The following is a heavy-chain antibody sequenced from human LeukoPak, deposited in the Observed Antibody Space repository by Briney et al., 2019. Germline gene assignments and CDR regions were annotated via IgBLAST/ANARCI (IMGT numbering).Heavy chain of an antibody. Sequence: PGGSLRLSCAASGFTFSTYGMHWVRQAPGKGLAWVAVISYDGSNKYYEYSVQGRFTITRDNYKITLYVQMDGLRAEDAGVYYCAKDLSSGSRRAYWGQGTLVTVSS. CDR1: GFTFSTYG. CDR3: AKDLSSGSRRAY. J-gene: IGHJ4*02. D-gene: IGHD6-19*01. V-gene: IGHV3-30*18. CDR2: ISYDGSNK.